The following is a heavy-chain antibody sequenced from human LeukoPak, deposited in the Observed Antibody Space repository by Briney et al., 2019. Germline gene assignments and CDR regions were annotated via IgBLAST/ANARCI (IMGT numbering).Heavy chain of an antibody. J-gene: IGHJ4*02. D-gene: IGHD6-6*01. V-gene: IGHV3-15*01. CDR3: TTRGNSSGGVVDY. Sequence: KTGGSLRLSCSVSGFTFSNAWMTWVRQTPGKGLFWVGRIKSRSRGAATDYAPLVNGRFTISRDDSKNILFLQMNSLKTEDTGLYYCTTRGNSSGGVVDYWGRGTLVTVSS. CDR2: IKSRSRGAAT. CDR1: GFTFSNAW.